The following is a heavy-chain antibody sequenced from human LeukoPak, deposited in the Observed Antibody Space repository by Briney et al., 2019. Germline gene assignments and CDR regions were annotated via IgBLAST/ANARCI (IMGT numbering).Heavy chain of an antibody. D-gene: IGHD6-13*01. Sequence: PGGSLRLSCAASGFTFSSYSMNWVRQAPGKGLEWVSSISSSSSYIYYADSVKGRFTISRDNSKNTLYLQMNSLRAEDTAVYYCARVAPIYSRSLFYLDYWGQGTLVTVSS. CDR2: ISSSSSYI. CDR3: ARVAPIYSRSLFYLDY. J-gene: IGHJ4*02. V-gene: IGHV3-21*01. CDR1: GFTFSSYS.